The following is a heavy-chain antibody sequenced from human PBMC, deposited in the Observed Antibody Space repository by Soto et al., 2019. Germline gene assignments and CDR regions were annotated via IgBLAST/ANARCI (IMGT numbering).Heavy chain of an antibody. CDR1: GLTFSSYG. J-gene: IGHJ4*02. D-gene: IGHD3-10*01. V-gene: IGHV3-21*01. CDR2: ISSSSSYI. CDR3: AREDRPSPLRFGELPGDY. Sequence: PVVSLRLWCAASGLTFSSYGINWVRQAPGKGLEWVSSISSSSSYIYYADSVKGRFTISRDNAKNSLYLQMNSLRAEDTAVYYCAREDRPSPLRFGELPGDYWVQGTLVTVSS.